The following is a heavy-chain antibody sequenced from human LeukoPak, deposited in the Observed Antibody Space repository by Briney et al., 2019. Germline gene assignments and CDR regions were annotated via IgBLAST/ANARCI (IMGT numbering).Heavy chain of an antibody. V-gene: IGHV4-59*11. CDR3: ARLVNYGYSDY. CDR2: IHYDGRT. D-gene: IGHD3-22*01. Sequence: SETLSLTCTVSGGSTSGRYWTWIRQPPGKGLEWIGYIHYDGRTNYNPSFKSRVIISLDTSNNQFSLNLKSVTAADTAAYYCARLVNYGYSDYWGQGTLGSVSS. CDR1: GGSTSGRY. J-gene: IGHJ4*02.